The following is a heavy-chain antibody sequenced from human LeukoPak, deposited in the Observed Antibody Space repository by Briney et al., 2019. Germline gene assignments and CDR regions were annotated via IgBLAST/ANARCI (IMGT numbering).Heavy chain of an antibody. J-gene: IGHJ3*02. CDR1: ELTVTSNY. CDR2: IYPGGDI. D-gene: IGHD2-15*01. CDR3: AKKGYCSGGSCLWRAFDI. V-gene: IGHV3-53*01. Sequence: GGSLRLSCAASELTVTSNYMSWVRQAPGKGLQWVSVIYPGGDIYYADSVKGRFTISRDNSKNTLYLQMNSLRAEDTAVYYCAKKGYCSGGSCLWRAFDIWGQGTMVTVSS.